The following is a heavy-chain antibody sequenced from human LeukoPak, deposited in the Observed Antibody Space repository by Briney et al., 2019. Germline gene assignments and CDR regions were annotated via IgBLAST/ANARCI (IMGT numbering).Heavy chain of an antibody. CDR2: IYYSGST. Sequence: SETLSLTCTVSGGSISSYHWSWIRQPPGKGLEWIGYIYYSGSTNYNPSLKSRVTISVDTSKNQFSLKLSSVTAADTAVYYCARGDRFNWNDDYFDYWGQGTLVTVSS. V-gene: IGHV4-59*01. CDR3: ARGDRFNWNDDYFDY. J-gene: IGHJ4*02. CDR1: GGSISSYH. D-gene: IGHD1-20*01.